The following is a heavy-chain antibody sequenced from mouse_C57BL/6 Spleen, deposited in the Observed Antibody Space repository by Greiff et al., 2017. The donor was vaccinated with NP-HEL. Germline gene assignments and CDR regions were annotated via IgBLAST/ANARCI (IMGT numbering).Heavy chain of an antibody. J-gene: IGHJ3*01. D-gene: IGHD2-2*01. V-gene: IGHV1-54*01. Sequence: VKVVESGAELVRPGTSVKVSCKASGYAFTNYLIEWVKQRPGQGLEWIGVINPGSGGTNYNEKFKGKATLTADKSSSTAYMQLSSLTSEDSAVYFCARWDYGYPWFAYWGQGTLVTVSA. CDR2: INPGSGGT. CDR3: ARWDYGYPWFAY. CDR1: GYAFTNYL.